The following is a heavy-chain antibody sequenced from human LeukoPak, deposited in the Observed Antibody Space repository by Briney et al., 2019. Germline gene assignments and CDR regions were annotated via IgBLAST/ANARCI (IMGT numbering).Heavy chain of an antibody. CDR3: AKDRPGIADNPPFEY. J-gene: IGHJ4*02. CDR2: ISGSGEST. V-gene: IGHV3-23*01. D-gene: IGHD6-13*01. Sequence: GTLRLSCAASGLTFSNYGMAWVRQAPGKGLEWVSAISGSGESTYNADSVKGRFTISRDNSKNTLYLQMNSLRAEDTAVYYCAKDRPGIADNPPFEYWGQGTLVTVSS. CDR1: GLTFSNYG.